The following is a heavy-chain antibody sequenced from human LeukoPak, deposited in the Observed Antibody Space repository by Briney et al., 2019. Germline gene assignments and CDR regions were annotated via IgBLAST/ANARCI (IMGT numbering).Heavy chain of an antibody. J-gene: IGHJ3*02. V-gene: IGHV4-4*07. Sequence: SETLSLTCTVSGGSISNYHWTWIRQSPGKTLEWIGSIYSSGSTYYNSSLKSRVIILIDTAKNHFSLNLSSVTAADTAVYYCARSDGYGLVGIWGQGTMVTVSS. CDR3: ARSDGYGLVGI. CDR2: IYSSGST. CDR1: GGSISNYH. D-gene: IGHD3-10*01.